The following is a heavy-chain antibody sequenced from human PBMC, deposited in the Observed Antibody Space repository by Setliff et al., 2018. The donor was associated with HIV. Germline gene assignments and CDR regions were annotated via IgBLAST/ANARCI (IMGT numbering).Heavy chain of an antibody. D-gene: IGHD6-13*01. Sequence: ETLSLTCTVSGGSISSYYWSWIRQPPGKGLEWLSSITNRSDTLYADSVKGRFTISRDNSKNTLYLQMNSLRAEDTAVYYCAKPPRPSSWPQYYFDYWGQGTLVTVSS. CDR2: ITNRSDT. J-gene: IGHJ4*02. CDR1: GGSISSYY. V-gene: IGHV3-53*01. CDR3: AKPPRPSSWPQYYFDY.